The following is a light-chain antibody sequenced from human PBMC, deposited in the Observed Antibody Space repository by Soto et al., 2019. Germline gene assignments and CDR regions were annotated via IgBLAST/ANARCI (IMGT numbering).Light chain of an antibody. CDR2: GAS. V-gene: IGKV3-20*01. CDR3: QQHDILPIT. J-gene: IGKJ5*01. CDR1: QSVSSNY. Sequence: EIVVTQSPGTLSLSPGERATLSCRASQSVSSNYITWYQQKPGQAPRRLIFGASSRATGIPDRFSGSGSGTDFTLTISRLEPEDFAVYYCQQHDILPITFGQGTRLEIK.